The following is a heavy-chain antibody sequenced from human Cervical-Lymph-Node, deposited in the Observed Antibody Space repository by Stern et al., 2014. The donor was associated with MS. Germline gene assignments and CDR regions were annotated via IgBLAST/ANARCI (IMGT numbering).Heavy chain of an antibody. J-gene: IGHJ3*02. D-gene: IGHD3-22*01. CDR3: VRRRDSSDYDTFDI. V-gene: IGHV5-51*01. Sequence: VQLVQSGAEVKKPGESLKISCKTSGYSFGSFWIGWVRQMPGRGLEWLGIIYPGATDTTYSPSFQGQVTISADDSIRTAYLQWSSLKASDTAMYYCVRRRDSSDYDTFDIWGQGTLLTVSS. CDR2: IYPGATDT. CDR1: GYSFGSFW.